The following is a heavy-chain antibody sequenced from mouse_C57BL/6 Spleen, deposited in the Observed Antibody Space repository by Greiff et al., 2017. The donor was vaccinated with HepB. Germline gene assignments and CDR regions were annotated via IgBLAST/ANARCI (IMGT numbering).Heavy chain of an antibody. D-gene: IGHD2-1*01. CDR3: ARGDGNWVDY. V-gene: IGHV5-16*01. CDR2: INYDGSST. J-gene: IGHJ4*01. Sequence: EVKLMESEGGLVQPGSSMKLSCTASGFTFSDYYMAWVRQVPEKGLEWVANINYDGSSTYYLDSLKSRFIISRDNAKNILYLQMSSLKSEDTAKYYCARGDGNWVDYWGQGTSVTVSS. CDR1: GFTFSDYY.